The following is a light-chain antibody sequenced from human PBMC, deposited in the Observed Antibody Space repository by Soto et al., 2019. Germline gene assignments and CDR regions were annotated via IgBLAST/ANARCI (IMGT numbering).Light chain of an antibody. Sequence: EIVLTQSPDTLSLSPGERATLSCWASHSVTTHLAWFQQRPGQTPRRLIYDASTRAPGIPARFSGRGSGADFTLTISSLEPEDFAVYYCQQRSDSIAFGQGTRLEIK. CDR1: HSVTTH. CDR2: DAS. J-gene: IGKJ5*01. CDR3: QQRSDSIA. V-gene: IGKV3-11*01.